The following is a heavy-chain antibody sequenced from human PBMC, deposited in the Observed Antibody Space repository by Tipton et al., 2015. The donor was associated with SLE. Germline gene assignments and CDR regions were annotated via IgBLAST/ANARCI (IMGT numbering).Heavy chain of an antibody. J-gene: IGHJ6*02. CDR3: ARVPAAIVSYYYYGMDV. CDR1: GGSISSYY. CDR2: IYTSGST. V-gene: IGHV4-4*07. Sequence: TLSLTCTVSGGSISSYYWSWIRQPAGKGLEWIGRIYTSGSTNYNPSLKSRVTISVDTSKNQFSLKLSSVTAADTAVYHCARVPAAIVSYYYYGMDVWGQGTTVTVSS. D-gene: IGHD2-2*01.